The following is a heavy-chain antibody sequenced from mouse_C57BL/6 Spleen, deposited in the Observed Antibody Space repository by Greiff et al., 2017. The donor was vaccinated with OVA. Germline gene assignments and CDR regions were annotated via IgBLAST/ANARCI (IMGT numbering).Heavy chain of an antibody. V-gene: IGHV1-55*01. Sequence: QVQLQQPGAELVKPGASVKMSCKASGYTFTSYWITWVKQRPGQGLEWIGDIYPGSGSTNYNEKFKSKATLTVDTSSSTAYMQLSSLTSEDSAVYYGARSIYYGNYLYAMDYWGQGTSVTVSS. J-gene: IGHJ4*01. CDR1: GYTFTSYW. D-gene: IGHD2-1*01. CDR3: ARSIYYGNYLYAMDY. CDR2: IYPGSGST.